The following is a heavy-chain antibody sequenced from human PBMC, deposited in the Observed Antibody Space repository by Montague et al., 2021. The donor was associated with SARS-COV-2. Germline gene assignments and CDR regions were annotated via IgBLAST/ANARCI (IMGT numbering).Heavy chain of an antibody. V-gene: IGHV4-39*01. CDR1: GGSIGSSSYY. D-gene: IGHD4-11*01. Sequence: SETLSLTCTVSGGSIGSSSYYWGWIRQPPGKGLEWIGSIYYSGXTXYXXXXKXRVTISVDTSKNQFSLKLSSVTAADTAVYYCARHASYDYSKDLYYYYYYGMDVWGQGTTVTVSS. CDR3: ARHASYDYSKDLYYYYYYGMDV. CDR2: IYYSGXT. J-gene: IGHJ6*02.